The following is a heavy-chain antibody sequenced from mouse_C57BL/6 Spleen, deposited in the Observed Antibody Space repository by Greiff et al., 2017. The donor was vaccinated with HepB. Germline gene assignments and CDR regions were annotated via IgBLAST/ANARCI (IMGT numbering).Heavy chain of an antibody. J-gene: IGHJ2*01. CDR2: IYPSDSET. CDR1: GYTFTSYW. Sequence: QVQLKQPGAELVRPGSSVKLSCKASGYTFTSYWMDWVKQRPGQGLEWIGNIYPSDSETHYNQKFKDKATLTVDKSSSTAYMQLSSLTSEDSAVYYCALSTTVVAPVDYWGQGTTLTVSS. CDR3: ALSTTVVAPVDY. V-gene: IGHV1-61*01. D-gene: IGHD1-1*01.